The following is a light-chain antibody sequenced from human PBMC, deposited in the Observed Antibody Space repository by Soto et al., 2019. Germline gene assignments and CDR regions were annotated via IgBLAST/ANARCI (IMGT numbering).Light chain of an antibody. Sequence: EMVMTQSPATLSVSPGERVTLSCRASESVHSNLAWHQQKPGQGPRLLIYYASTRVTGVPDRFSGSGSATEFTLTISSLQSEDFGVYCCQHYSNWPPIFAPGTKVDIK. CDR2: YAS. CDR1: ESVHSN. CDR3: QHYSNWPPI. J-gene: IGKJ3*01. V-gene: IGKV3-15*01.